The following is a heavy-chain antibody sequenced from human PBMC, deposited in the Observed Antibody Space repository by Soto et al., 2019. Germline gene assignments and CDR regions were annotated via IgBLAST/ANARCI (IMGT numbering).Heavy chain of an antibody. Sequence: EVQVVESGGGLVKPGGALRLSCAASGFAFSPAWMTWVRQAPGKGLEWVALIKSKTSGETRAYAAPVKGRFTISRDDSENTVLLQMDSLKTEDTAVYYCVIDDAARGFGELDYWGRGTLVTVSS. V-gene: IGHV3-15*01. J-gene: IGHJ4*02. D-gene: IGHD3-10*01. CDR2: IKSKTSGETR. CDR3: VIDDAARGFGELDY. CDR1: GFAFSPAW.